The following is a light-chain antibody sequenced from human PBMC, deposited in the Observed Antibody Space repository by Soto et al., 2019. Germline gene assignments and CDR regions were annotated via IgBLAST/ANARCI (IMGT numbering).Light chain of an antibody. Sequence: DIQMTQSPSSLSASVGERVTITCQASHDITKYLNWYQQKPGQAPKLLIYDASNLETGVPSRFSGSGPGTDFTFTISSLQPEDFATYYCQQYDNLLFTFGPGTKVDIK. CDR1: HDITKY. CDR3: QQYDNLLFT. CDR2: DAS. V-gene: IGKV1-33*01. J-gene: IGKJ3*01.